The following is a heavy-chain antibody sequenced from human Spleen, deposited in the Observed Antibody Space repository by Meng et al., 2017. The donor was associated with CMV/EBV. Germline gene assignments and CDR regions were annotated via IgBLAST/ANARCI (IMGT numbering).Heavy chain of an antibody. CDR2: INPNSGGT. J-gene: IGHJ6*02. V-gene: IGHV1-2*02. CDR3: ARDDREGIAVAGTWDGGSYDYYGMDV. Sequence: ASVKVSCKASGYTFTGYYMHWVRQAPGQGLEWMGWINPNSGGTNYAQKFQGRVTMTRDTSISTAYMELSRLRSDDTAVYYCARDDREGIAVAGTWDGGSYDYYGMDVWGQGTTVTVS. D-gene: IGHD6-19*01. CDR1: GYTFTGYY.